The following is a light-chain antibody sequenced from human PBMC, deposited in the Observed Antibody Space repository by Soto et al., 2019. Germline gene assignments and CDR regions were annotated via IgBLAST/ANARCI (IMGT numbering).Light chain of an antibody. J-gene: IGKJ3*01. CDR1: QSVRSN. Sequence: EIVMTQSPATLSVSPGERATLSCRASQSVRSNLAWYQQKPGQAPRLLIYGASTRATGIPARFSGSGSGTEFTLTISSLHSEDFAVYYGQQYNNWPVFGSGTKVDIK. CDR2: GAS. CDR3: QQYNNWPV. V-gene: IGKV3-15*01.